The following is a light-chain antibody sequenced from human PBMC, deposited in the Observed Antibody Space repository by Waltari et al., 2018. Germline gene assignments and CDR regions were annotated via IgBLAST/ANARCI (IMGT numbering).Light chain of an antibody. Sequence: SYELTQSPSVSVSPGQTASITCSGDKLRDKFVCWYQKKPGQSPLLVIYQDSKRPSGIPGRFSGSNSGNTATLTSSGTQAMDEADYYCQAWDSSTAHYVFGSGTKVTVL. J-gene: IGLJ1*01. CDR1: KLRDKF. CDR3: QAWDSSTAHYV. V-gene: IGLV3-1*01. CDR2: QDS.